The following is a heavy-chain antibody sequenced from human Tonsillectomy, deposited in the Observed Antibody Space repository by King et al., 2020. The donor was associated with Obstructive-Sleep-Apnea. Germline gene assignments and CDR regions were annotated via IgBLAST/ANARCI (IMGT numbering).Heavy chain of an antibody. Sequence: VQLVESGGDLVQPGGSLRLSCAASGFTFSDHYMDWVRQAPGKGLEWVGRIRNKANSYTTEYAASVKGRFTISRDDSKNSMFLQMNSLKTEDTAEYYCACVARAYTYDYWGQGTLVTVSS. CDR1: GFTFSDHY. V-gene: IGHV3-72*01. CDR3: ACVARAYTYDY. D-gene: IGHD5-18*01. J-gene: IGHJ4*02. CDR2: IRNKANSYTT.